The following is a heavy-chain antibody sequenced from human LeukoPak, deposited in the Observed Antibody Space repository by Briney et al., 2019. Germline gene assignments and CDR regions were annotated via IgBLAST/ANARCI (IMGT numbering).Heavy chain of an antibody. Sequence: PGGSLRLSCAASGFTFSSYGMSWVRQAPGKGLEWVSAISGSGGSTYSADSVKGRFTISRDNSKNTLYLQMNSLRAEDTAVYYCAKDGVSDGSGSYYLPNWFDPWGQGTLVTVSS. D-gene: IGHD3-10*01. CDR2: ISGSGGST. CDR1: GFTFSSYG. J-gene: IGHJ5*02. V-gene: IGHV3-23*01. CDR3: AKDGVSDGSGSYYLPNWFDP.